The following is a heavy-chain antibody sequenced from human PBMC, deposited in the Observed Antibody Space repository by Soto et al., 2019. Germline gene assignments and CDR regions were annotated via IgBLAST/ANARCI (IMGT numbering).Heavy chain of an antibody. J-gene: IGHJ5*02. CDR1: GFTFRSFT. CDR3: TRDASRDSSARGWFGP. CDR2: ISSNSAYI. V-gene: IGHV3-21*01. Sequence: GGSLRLSCAASGFTFRSFTMNWVRQAPGKGLEWVSTISSNSAYIYYTDALRGRFTISRDNAKNSLHLQMNSLRAEDTAVYYCTRDASRDSSARGWFGPWGQGAMVTVYS. D-gene: IGHD6-13*01.